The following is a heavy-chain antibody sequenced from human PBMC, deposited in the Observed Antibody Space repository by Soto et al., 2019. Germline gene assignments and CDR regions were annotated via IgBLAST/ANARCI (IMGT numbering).Heavy chain of an antibody. D-gene: IGHD6-13*01. Sequence: ASVKVSCKASGGTFSSYTISWVRQAPGQGLEWMGLINPNGANTNYAEKFQGRVTITRDTSTTTVNMELSSLTSEDTAVYYCARAAATGNGRRVDVWGQGTTVTVSS. CDR3: ARAAATGNGRRVDV. CDR2: INPNGANT. V-gene: IGHV1-46*01. J-gene: IGHJ6*02. CDR1: GGTFSSYT.